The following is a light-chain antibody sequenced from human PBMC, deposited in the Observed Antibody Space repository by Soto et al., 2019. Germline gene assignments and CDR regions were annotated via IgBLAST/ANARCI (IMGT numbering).Light chain of an antibody. CDR3: QQYNNWPPDLP. CDR1: QSVSSN. J-gene: IGKJ4*01. Sequence: EIVMTQSPATLTVSPGERATLSCRASQSVSSNLAWYQQKPGQAPRLLIYGSSTRATGIPARFSGSGSGTEFTLTISSLQSEDFAVYYCQQYNNWPPDLPFGGGTNLDIK. V-gene: IGKV3-15*01. CDR2: GSS.